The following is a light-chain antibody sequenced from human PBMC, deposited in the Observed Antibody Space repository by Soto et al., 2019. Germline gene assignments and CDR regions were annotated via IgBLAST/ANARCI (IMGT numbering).Light chain of an antibody. CDR1: QSVSSN. V-gene: IGKV3-15*01. CDR2: GAF. CDR3: QQYNDWPLT. J-gene: IGKJ1*01. Sequence: EMVMTTNPVTLSVSQDESSTLSCRASQSVSSNLAWYQQKPGQAPSLLIYGAFTRATGIPARFSGTGSGTEFTLTISSLQSEDFALYYCQQYNDWPLTFGQGTKVDIK.